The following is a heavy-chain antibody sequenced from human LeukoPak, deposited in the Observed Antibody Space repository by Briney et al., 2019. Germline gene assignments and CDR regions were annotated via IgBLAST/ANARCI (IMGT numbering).Heavy chain of an antibody. Sequence: GGSLRLSCAASGFIFSSYAMHWVRQAPGKGLEWVAVISYDGSNKYYADSVKGRFTISRDNSKNTLYLQMNSLRAEDTAVYYCAASSGSYVPSDYWGQGTLVTVSS. CDR2: ISYDGSNK. V-gene: IGHV3-30*04. D-gene: IGHD1-26*01. CDR1: GFIFSSYA. J-gene: IGHJ4*02. CDR3: AASSGSYVPSDY.